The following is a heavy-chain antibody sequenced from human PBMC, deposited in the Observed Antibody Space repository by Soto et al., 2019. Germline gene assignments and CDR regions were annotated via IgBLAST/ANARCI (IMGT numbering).Heavy chain of an antibody. V-gene: IGHV3-30-3*01. Sequence: QLQLVESGGGVVQPGRSLRLSCAASGFSFSDYSLHWVRQAPGKGLEWVAVTSDDGTIKSYADSVKGRFTLSRDNSKNTLSLQMNSLRTEDAAVYYCARWTTAMDYWGQGTLVTVSS. CDR3: ARWTTAMDY. CDR2: TSDDGTIK. J-gene: IGHJ4*02. D-gene: IGHD4-17*01. CDR1: GFSFSDYS.